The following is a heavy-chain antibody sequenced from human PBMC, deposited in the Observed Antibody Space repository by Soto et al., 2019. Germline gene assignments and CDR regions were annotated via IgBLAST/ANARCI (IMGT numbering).Heavy chain of an antibody. CDR2: IYYSGST. J-gene: IGHJ4*02. V-gene: IGHV4-39*01. CDR1: GGSISSSSYY. CDR3: ARRVDYDILTGYSNPFDY. Sequence: SETLSLTCTVSGGSISSSSYYWGWIRQPPGKGLEWIGSIYYSGSTYYNPSLKSRVTISVDTSKNQFSLKLSSVTAADTAVYYCARRVDYDILTGYSNPFDYWGQGTLVTVSS. D-gene: IGHD3-9*01.